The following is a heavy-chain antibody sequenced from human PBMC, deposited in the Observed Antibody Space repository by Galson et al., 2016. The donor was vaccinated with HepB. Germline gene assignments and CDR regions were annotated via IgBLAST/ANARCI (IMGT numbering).Heavy chain of an antibody. CDR1: GYSFTNYW. CDR2: IYPGHSDT. J-gene: IGHJ4*02. Sequence: QSGAEVKKPGESLKISCEGSGYSFTNYWIGWVRQMPGEGLEWTGFIYPGHSDTRYRPSFQGQVTILADTSISTAFLQWSSLKASDTAMHYCARARNGDSFWDYWGQGTLVTVSS. CDR3: ARARNGDSFWDY. D-gene: IGHD4-17*01. V-gene: IGHV5-51*01.